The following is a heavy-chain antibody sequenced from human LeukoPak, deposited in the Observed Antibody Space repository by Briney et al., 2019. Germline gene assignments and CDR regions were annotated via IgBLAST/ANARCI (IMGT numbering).Heavy chain of an antibody. D-gene: IGHD7-27*01. CDR3: ARTPTNWGGYYYYGTDV. Sequence: SETLSLTCAVYGGSFSGYYWSWIRQPPGKGLEWIGEINHSGSTNYNPSLKSRVTISVDTSKNQFSLKLSSVTAADTAVYYCARTPTNWGGYYYYGTDVWGQGTTVTVSS. J-gene: IGHJ6*02. CDR2: INHSGST. CDR1: GGSFSGYY. V-gene: IGHV4-34*01.